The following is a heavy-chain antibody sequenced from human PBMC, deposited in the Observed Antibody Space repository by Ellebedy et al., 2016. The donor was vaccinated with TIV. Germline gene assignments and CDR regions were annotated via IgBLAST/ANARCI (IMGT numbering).Heavy chain of an antibody. Sequence: ASVKVSCKASGYTFTGNYMHWVRQAPGQGLEWMGWINPSSGGTNYAQKFQGRVTMTRDTSISTAYMELSRLRSDDTAVYYCARGYVVADFDYWGLGTLVTVSS. V-gene: IGHV1-2*02. CDR1: GYTFTGNY. CDR3: ARGYVVADFDY. CDR2: INPSSGGT. D-gene: IGHD3-16*01. J-gene: IGHJ4*02.